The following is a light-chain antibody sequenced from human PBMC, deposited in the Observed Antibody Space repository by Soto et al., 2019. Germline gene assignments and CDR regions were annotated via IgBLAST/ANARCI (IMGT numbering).Light chain of an antibody. V-gene: IGKV3-20*01. CDR3: PQYADSPRT. J-gene: IGKJ1*01. Sequence: EIVLTQSPGTLSLSPGERATLSCRASQSVGKNYLGWYQQKPGQAPGFLIYCASSRATCIPDRFRGSGSGTDVTLTISRLEPEDSAVYSCPQYADSPRTFGQGTKVEIK. CDR1: QSVGKNY. CDR2: CAS.